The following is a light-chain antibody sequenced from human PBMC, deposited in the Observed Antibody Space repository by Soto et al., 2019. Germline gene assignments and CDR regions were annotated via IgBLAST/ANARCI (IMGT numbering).Light chain of an antibody. Sequence: EIVLTQSPATLSLSPGERGTLSCWASQSVSTNLAWYQQKPGQAPRLLIYGASNRVTGIPARFSGIGSGTDFTLTISSLESEDFATYYCQHRANWPPGATFGGGTKVEI. CDR3: QHRANWPPGAT. J-gene: IGKJ4*01. CDR2: GAS. V-gene: IGKV3-11*01. CDR1: QSVSTN.